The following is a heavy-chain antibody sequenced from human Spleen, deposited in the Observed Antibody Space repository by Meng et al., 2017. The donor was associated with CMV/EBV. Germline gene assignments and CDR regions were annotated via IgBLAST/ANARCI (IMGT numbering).Heavy chain of an antibody. D-gene: IGHD6-13*01. CDR2: IRSKAYGGTT. CDR1: GFTFGDYA. Sequence: GESLKISCTASGFTFGDYAMSWVRQAPGKGLEWVGFIRSKAYGGTTEYAASVKGRFTISRDDSKSIAYLQMNSLRAEDTAVYYCARQREQHRVYVPDGFHIWGQGTMVTVSS. V-gene: IGHV3-49*04. J-gene: IGHJ3*02. CDR3: ARQREQHRVYVPDGFHI.